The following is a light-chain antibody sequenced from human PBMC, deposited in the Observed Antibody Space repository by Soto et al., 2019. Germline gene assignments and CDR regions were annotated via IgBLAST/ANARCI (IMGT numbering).Light chain of an antibody. J-gene: IGKJ4*01. CDR1: QSIRSW. V-gene: IGKV1-5*01. CDR2: DAY. CDR3: QQYESYSPLT. Sequence: DIQMTQSPSILSASVGDRVTITCRASQSIRSWLAWYQQKTGKAPKLLIYDAYSLESGVPSRFSGRRSGTEFTLTIAGLQPEDFATYYCQQYESYSPLTFGGGTKVDIK.